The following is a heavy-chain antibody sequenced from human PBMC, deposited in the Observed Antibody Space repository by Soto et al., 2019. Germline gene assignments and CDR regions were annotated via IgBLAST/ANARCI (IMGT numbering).Heavy chain of an antibody. Sequence: GGSLRLSCAASGFTFSSYAMSWVRQAPGKGLEWVSAISGSGGSTYYADSVKGRFTISRDNSKNTLYLQMNSLRAEDTAVYYRAKDSIRGLYYYDSSGQNLFDYWGQGTLVTVSS. CDR1: GFTFSSYA. CDR2: ISGSGGST. V-gene: IGHV3-23*01. J-gene: IGHJ4*02. CDR3: AKDSIRGLYYYDSSGQNLFDY. D-gene: IGHD3-22*01.